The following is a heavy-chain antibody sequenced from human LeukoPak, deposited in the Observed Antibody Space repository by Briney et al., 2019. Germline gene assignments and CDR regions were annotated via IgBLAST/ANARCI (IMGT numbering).Heavy chain of an antibody. CDR1: GFTFSSYS. Sequence: GGSLRLSCAASGFTFSSYSMNWVRQAPGKGLEWVSYISSSSSTIYYADSVKGRFTISRDNAKNSLYLQMNSLRAEDTAVYYCASITQRSSVSEFDYWGQGTLVTVSS. V-gene: IGHV3-48*01. D-gene: IGHD6-6*01. CDR2: ISSSSSTI. CDR3: ASITQRSSVSEFDY. J-gene: IGHJ4*02.